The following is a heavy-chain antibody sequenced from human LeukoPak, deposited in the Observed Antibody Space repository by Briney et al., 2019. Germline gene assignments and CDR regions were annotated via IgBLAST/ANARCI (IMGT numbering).Heavy chain of an antibody. J-gene: IGHJ3*02. D-gene: IGHD3-10*01. CDR1: GGSISSTSYF. CDR2: IYYSGST. CDR3: ARQLSGAFDI. V-gene: IGHV4-39*01. Sequence: SETLSLTCTVFGGSISSTSYFWGWLRQPPGKGLEWIGSIYYSGSTYYNPSLKSRVTISVDTSENQFSLKLNSVTAADTAVYYCARQLSGAFDIWGQGTMVTVS.